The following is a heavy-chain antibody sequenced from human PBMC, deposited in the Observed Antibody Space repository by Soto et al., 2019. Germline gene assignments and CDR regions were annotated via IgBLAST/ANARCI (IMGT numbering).Heavy chain of an antibody. Sequence: ETLSLTCAVYGGSFSGYYWSWIRQPPGKGLGWIGEINHSGSTNYNPSLKSRVTISVDTSKNQFSLKLSSVTAADTAVYYCARGSSLYSSRLPKGYWGQGTLVTVSS. D-gene: IGHD6-13*01. V-gene: IGHV4-34*01. CDR2: INHSGST. CDR3: ARGSSLYSSRLPKGY. J-gene: IGHJ4*02. CDR1: GGSFSGYY.